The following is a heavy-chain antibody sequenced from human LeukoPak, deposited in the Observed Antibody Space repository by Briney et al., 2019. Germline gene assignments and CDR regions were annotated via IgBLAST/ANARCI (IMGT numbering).Heavy chain of an antibody. CDR2: ISYDRSNK. CDR1: GFTFSSYG. J-gene: IGHJ4*02. CDR3: LYSSSSGDY. Sequence: PGRSLSLSCAASGFTFSSYGMHWLRQAPGKGLEWVAVISYDRSNKYYTDSVKGRFTISRDNSKNTLYLQMNSLRAEDTAVYYCLYSSSSGDYWGQGTLVTVSS. D-gene: IGHD6-13*01. V-gene: IGHV3-30*03.